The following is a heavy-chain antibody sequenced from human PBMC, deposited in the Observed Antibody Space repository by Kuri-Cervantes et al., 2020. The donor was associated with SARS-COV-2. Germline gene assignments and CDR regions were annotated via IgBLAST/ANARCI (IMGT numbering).Heavy chain of an antibody. Sequence: ESLKISCAVSGFTFSSYSMNWVRQPPGKGLEWIGEINHSGSTNYNPSLKSRVTISVDTSKNQFSLKLSSVTAADTAVYYCARRDYDFWSGYAWFDPWGQGTLVTVSS. J-gene: IGHJ5*02. D-gene: IGHD3-3*01. V-gene: IGHV4-34*01. CDR2: INHSGST. CDR3: ARRDYDFWSGYAWFDP. CDR1: GFTFSSYS.